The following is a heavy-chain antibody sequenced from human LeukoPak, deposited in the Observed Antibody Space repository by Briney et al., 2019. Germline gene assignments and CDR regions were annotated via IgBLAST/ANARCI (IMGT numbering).Heavy chain of an antibody. V-gene: IGHV1-46*01. CDR1: GFTFSSYG. CDR3: ASSWDYYGPPGDY. CDR2: INPSGGST. D-gene: IGHD3-10*01. J-gene: IGHJ4*02. Sequence: GGSLRLSCAASGFTFSSYGMHWVRQAPGQGLEWMGIINPSGGSTSYAQKFQGRVTMTRDTSTSTVYMELSSLRSEDTAVYYCASSWDYYGPPGDYWGQGTLVTVSS.